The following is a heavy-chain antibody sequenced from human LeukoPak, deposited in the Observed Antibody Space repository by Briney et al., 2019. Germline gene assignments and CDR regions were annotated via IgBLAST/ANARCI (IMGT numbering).Heavy chain of an antibody. D-gene: IGHD6-13*01. Sequence: GGSLRLSCAASGFTFSDYYISWIRQAPGKGLEWVSYISSSGSTIYYADSVKGRFTISRGNAKNSLYLQMNSLRADDTAVYYCARGSEQQLILGYYYYGMDVWGQGTTVTVSS. CDR3: ARGSEQQLILGYYYYGMDV. CDR2: ISSSGSTI. V-gene: IGHV3-11*01. CDR1: GFTFSDYY. J-gene: IGHJ6*02.